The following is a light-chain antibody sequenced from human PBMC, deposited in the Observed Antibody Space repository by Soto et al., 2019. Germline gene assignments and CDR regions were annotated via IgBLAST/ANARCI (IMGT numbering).Light chain of an antibody. CDR1: QSISNW. CDR3: QQYNSDPYT. CDR2: KAL. Sequence: DIQMTQSPSTLSASVGDKVTITCGASQSISNWLAWYQQKPGKAPKVVIYKALSLERGVPSRFSGSGSGTEFTLTISSLQPDDFASYYCQQYNSDPYTFGQGTKLEIK. J-gene: IGKJ2*01. V-gene: IGKV1-5*03.